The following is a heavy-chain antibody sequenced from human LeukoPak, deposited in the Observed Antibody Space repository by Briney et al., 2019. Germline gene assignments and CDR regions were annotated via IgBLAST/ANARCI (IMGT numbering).Heavy chain of an antibody. CDR2: IYHTGST. CDR3: ARETWIQLWLTIDY. CDR1: GDSFGSLYW. Sequence: SETLSLTCTVSGDSFGSLYWWNWVRQPPGKGLEWIGEIYHTGSTNYNPSLKGRVSFSVDRSKNQFSLKLSSVTAADTAVYYCARETWIQLWLTIDYWGQGTLVTVSS. D-gene: IGHD5-18*01. J-gene: IGHJ4*02. V-gene: IGHV4-4*02.